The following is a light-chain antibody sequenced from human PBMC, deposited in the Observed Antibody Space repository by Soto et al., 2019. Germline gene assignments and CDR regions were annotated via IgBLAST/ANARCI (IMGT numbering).Light chain of an antibody. J-gene: IGKJ4*01. CDR2: DAS. CDR3: QQYNSYPLT. Sequence: DIQMTQSPSTLSASVGDRVTITCRASQSISSWLAWFQLKPGKAPKPLIYDASSLESGVPSRFSGSGSVTEFTLTINSLQPDDFATYYCQQYNSYPLTFGGGTKVEIK. CDR1: QSISSW. V-gene: IGKV1-5*01.